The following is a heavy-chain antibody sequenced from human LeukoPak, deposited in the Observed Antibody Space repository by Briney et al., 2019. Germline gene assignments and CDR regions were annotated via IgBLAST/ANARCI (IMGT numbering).Heavy chain of an antibody. Sequence: EASVKVSCKTSGYNFASYTMHWLRQAPGQSPEWMGSINGDNGNTKYSEKFQGRVTFTRDTSASSAYMELSRLRSEDTAVYYCARSYSGTYHYWGQGTLVTVSS. J-gene: IGHJ4*02. CDR1: GYNFASYT. CDR3: ARSYSGTYHY. CDR2: INGDNGNT. V-gene: IGHV1-3*01. D-gene: IGHD3-10*01.